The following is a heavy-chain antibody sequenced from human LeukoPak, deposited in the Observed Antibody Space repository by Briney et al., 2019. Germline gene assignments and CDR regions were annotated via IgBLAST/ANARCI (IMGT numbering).Heavy chain of an antibody. CDR3: TTSPPPPDYDSSGYPDGFDY. D-gene: IGHD3-22*01. Sequence: TSGGSLRLSCAASGFTFSDAWMSWVRQAPGKGLEWVGRIKSKTDGGTTDYAAPVKGRFTISRDDSKNTLYLEMNSLKTEDTAVYYCTTSPPPPDYDSSGYPDGFDYWGQGTLVTVSS. CDR1: GFTFSDAW. J-gene: IGHJ4*02. V-gene: IGHV3-15*01. CDR2: IKSKTDGGTT.